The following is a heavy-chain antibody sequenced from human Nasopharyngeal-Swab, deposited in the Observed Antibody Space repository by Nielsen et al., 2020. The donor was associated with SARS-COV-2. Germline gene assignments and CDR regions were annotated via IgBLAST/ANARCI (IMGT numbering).Heavy chain of an antibody. D-gene: IGHD2-15*01. J-gene: IGHJ4*02. Sequence: GESLKISCAASGFTFSSYAMHWVRQAPGKGLEWVAVISYDGSNKYYADSVKGRFTISRDNSKNTLYLQMNSLRAEDTAVYYCARGRAIVVVVAATSDYWGQGTLVTVSS. V-gene: IGHV3-30*04. CDR1: GFTFSSYA. CDR2: ISYDGSNK. CDR3: ARGRAIVVVVAATSDY.